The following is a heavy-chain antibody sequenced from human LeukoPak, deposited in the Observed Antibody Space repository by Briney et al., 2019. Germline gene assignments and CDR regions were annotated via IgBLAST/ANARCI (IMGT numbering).Heavy chain of an antibody. D-gene: IGHD2-15*01. Sequence: GGSLRLSCAASGFTFSSYSMNWVRQAPGKGLEWVSSISSSSTYIYYAASVRGRFTISRDTSRSTLYLQMNSLRAEDAAVYYCAKAPVTSCRGAFCYPFDYWGQGTLVTVSS. J-gene: IGHJ4*02. V-gene: IGHV3-21*04. CDR3: AKAPVTSCRGAFCYPFDY. CDR2: ISSSSTYI. CDR1: GFTFSSYS.